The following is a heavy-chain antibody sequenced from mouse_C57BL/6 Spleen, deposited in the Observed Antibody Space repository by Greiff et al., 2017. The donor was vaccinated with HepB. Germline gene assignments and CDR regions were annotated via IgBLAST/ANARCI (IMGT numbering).Heavy chain of an antibody. CDR1: GYTFTSYW. J-gene: IGHJ1*03. V-gene: IGHV1-53*01. CDR2: INPSNGGT. D-gene: IGHD1-1*01. Sequence: QVQLQLPGTELVKPGASVKLSCKASGYTFTSYWMHWVKQRPGQGLEWIGNINPSNGGTNYNEKFKSKATLTVDKSSSTAYMQLSSLTSEDSAVYYCARDYGSSYDWYFDVWGTGTTVTVSS. CDR3: ARDYGSSYDWYFDV.